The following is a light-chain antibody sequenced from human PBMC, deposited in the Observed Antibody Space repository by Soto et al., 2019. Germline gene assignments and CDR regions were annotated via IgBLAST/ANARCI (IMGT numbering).Light chain of an antibody. CDR1: SGHSSYA. V-gene: IGLV4-69*01. CDR2: LNSDGSH. CDR3: QTWGSGTVV. Sequence: QPVLTQSPSASASLGASVKLTCTLSSGHSSYAIAWHQQQPEKGPRYLMKLNSDGSHSKGDGIPDRFSGSSSGAERYLTIAGRQSEGEADYYCQTWGSGTVVFGGGTKLTVL. J-gene: IGLJ2*01.